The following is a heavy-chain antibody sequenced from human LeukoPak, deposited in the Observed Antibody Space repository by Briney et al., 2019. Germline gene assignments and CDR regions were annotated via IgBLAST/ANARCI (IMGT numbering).Heavy chain of an antibody. CDR3: ARGRLRFDAFDI. Sequence: ASVKVSCKASGYTFTSYDINWVRQATGQGLEWMGWMNPNSGNTGYAQKFQGRVTMTRNTSISTAYMELRSLRSDDTAVYYCARGRLRFDAFDIWGQGTMVTVSS. V-gene: IGHV1-8*01. D-gene: IGHD4-17*01. J-gene: IGHJ3*02. CDR1: GYTFTSYD. CDR2: MNPNSGNT.